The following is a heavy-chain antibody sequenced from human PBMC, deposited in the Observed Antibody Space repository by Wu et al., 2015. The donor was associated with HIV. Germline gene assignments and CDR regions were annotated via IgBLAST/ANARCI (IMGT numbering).Heavy chain of an antibody. D-gene: IGHD2-2*01. J-gene: IGHJ2*01. V-gene: IGHV1-2*02. CDR3: ARDYCSSTSCYYWYFDL. Sequence: QVQLVQSGAEVKKPGASVKVSCKASGYTFTGYYMHWVRQAPGQGLEWMGWINPNSGGTNYAQKFQGRVTMTRDTSISTAYMELSRLRSDDTAVYYCARDYCSSTSCYYWYFDLWGRGTLVTVLL. CDR1: GYTFTGYY. CDR2: INPNSGGT.